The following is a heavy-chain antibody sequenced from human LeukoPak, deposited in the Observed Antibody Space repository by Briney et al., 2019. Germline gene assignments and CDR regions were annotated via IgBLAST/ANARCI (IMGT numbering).Heavy chain of an antibody. CDR2: ISSSGSTI. Sequence: GGSLRLSCAASGFTFSSYEMNWVRQAPGKGLEWVSYISSSGSTIYYAYSVKGRFTISRDNAKNSLYLQMNSLRAEDTAVYYCARSVGAHSCWGQGTLVTVSS. CDR3: ARSVGAHSC. CDR1: GFTFSSYE. J-gene: IGHJ4*02. V-gene: IGHV3-48*03. D-gene: IGHD1-26*01.